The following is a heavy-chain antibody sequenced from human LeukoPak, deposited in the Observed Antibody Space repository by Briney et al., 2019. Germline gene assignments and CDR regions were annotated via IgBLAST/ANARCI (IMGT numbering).Heavy chain of an antibody. CDR3: ARDLGRYGDYPPGNGMDV. CDR2: IYYSGST. J-gene: IGHJ6*02. D-gene: IGHD4-17*01. CDR1: GGSISSYY. Sequence: SETLSLTCTVSGGSISSYYWSWIRQPPGKGLEWIGYIYYSGSTNYNPSLKSRVTISVDTSKNQFCLKLSSVTAADTAVYYCARDLGRYGDYPPGNGMDVWGQGTTVTVSS. V-gene: IGHV4-59*01.